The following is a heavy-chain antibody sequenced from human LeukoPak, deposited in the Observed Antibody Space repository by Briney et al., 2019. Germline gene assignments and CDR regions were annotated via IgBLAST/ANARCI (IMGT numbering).Heavy chain of an antibody. V-gene: IGHV4-4*07. Sequence: PSETLPLTCTVSGVSISSYYWSWIRQPAGKGLEWIGRIYTSGSTNYNPSLKSRVTMSVDTSKNQFSLKLSSVTAADTAVYYCARDLDYSMDYYYGMDVWGQGTTVTVSS. CDR3: ARDLDYSMDYYYGMDV. J-gene: IGHJ6*02. CDR2: IYTSGST. CDR1: GVSISSYY. D-gene: IGHD4-11*01.